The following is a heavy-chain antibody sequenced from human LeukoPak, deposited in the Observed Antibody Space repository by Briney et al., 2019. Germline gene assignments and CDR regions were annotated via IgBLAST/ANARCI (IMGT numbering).Heavy chain of an antibody. CDR3: AKVGSSTWYMYYFDY. D-gene: IGHD6-13*01. Sequence: GGSLRLSCAASGFAFNIYAMTWVRQAPGKGLEGVSTISGDSATPYFADSVKGRFTISRDNSKNTLYLQMNSLRVEDTAVYYCAKVGSSTWYMYYFDYWGQGALVTVFS. CDR2: ISGDSATP. CDR1: GFAFNIYA. J-gene: IGHJ4*02. V-gene: IGHV3-23*01.